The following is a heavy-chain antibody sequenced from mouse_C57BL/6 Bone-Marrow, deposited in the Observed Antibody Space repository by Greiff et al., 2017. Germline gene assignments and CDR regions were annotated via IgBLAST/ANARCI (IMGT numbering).Heavy chain of an antibody. V-gene: IGHV1-50*01. CDR2: IDPSDSYT. D-gene: IGHD3-2*02. J-gene: IGHJ3*01. CDR3: ATDSSGAAWFAY. CDR1: GYTFTSYW. Sequence: QVQLQQPGAELVKPGASVKLSCKASGYTFTSYWMQWVKQRPGQGLEWIGEIDPSDSYTNYNQKFKGKATLTVDTSSSTAYMQLSSLTSEDSAVYYCATDSSGAAWFAYWGQGTLVTVSA.